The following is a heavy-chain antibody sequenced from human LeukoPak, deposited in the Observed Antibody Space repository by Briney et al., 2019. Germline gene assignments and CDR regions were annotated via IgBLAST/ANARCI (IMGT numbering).Heavy chain of an antibody. CDR1: GSRFTSYW. J-gene: IGHJ6*03. CDR2: IYPGDSDT. CDR3: ARHALSNSGSYLAYYYYMDV. Sequence: GESLQISCKGSGSRFTSYWIGWVRQMPGKGLEWMGIIYPGDSDTRYSPSFQGQVTISAANSISPAYLQWSSLKASDTAMYYCARHALSNSGSYLAYYYYMDVWGKGTTVTVSS. V-gene: IGHV5-51*01. D-gene: IGHD1-26*01.